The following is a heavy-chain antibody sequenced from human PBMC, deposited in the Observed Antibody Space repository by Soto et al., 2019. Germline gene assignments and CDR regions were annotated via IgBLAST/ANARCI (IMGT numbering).Heavy chain of an antibody. CDR3: ARSRVGVSWGLVEG. Sequence: QVQLVQSGAEVKKPGSSVKVSCKASGDTLSKYGVSWVRQAPGQGLEWMGGITPIFGTPTYAQRFQGRVTITADKSRSTSHLELTSLRYDDTAVYYCARSRVGVSWGLVEGWGPGTTVTVSS. CDR1: GDTLSKYG. CDR2: ITPIFGTP. J-gene: IGHJ6*02. D-gene: IGHD2-8*01. V-gene: IGHV1-69*06.